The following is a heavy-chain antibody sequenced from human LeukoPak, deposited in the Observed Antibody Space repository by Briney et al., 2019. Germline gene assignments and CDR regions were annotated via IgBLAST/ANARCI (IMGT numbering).Heavy chain of an antibody. J-gene: IGHJ4*02. Sequence: ASVKVSCKASGYSFTSSGISWVREAPGRGLEWVGYISAYDGETRYAQKFQGRVTLTTDTSTGTVYMEMRRLRSDDTAVYYCARGAKNYFDFWGQGTLVTVSS. CDR3: ARGAKNYFDF. D-gene: IGHD2/OR15-2a*01. CDR2: ISAYDGET. CDR1: GYSFTSSG. V-gene: IGHV1-18*01.